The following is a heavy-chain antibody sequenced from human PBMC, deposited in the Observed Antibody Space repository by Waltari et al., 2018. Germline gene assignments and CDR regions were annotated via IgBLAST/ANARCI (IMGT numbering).Heavy chain of an antibody. D-gene: IGHD2-2*01. V-gene: IGHV3-23*01. Sequence: EMQLLESGGGWVQPGGSLRLSCVSSRVTFNSYAMNWVRQAPGKGLEGGSGISRGGHTKYYADAVKGRFTSSRDNSKKTLYLQMESLRAEDTGVYYCAQGLSYCSGTSCFNWFDPWGQGTPVSVSS. J-gene: IGHJ5*02. CDR1: RVTFNSYA. CDR2: ISRGGHTK. CDR3: AQGLSYCSGTSCFNWFDP.